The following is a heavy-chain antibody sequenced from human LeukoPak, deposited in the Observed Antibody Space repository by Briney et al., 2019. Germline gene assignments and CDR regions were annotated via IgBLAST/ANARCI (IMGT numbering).Heavy chain of an antibody. CDR1: GFTFSSYG. V-gene: IGHV3-33*01. CDR3: ARDLRLMVYAINAFDI. Sequence: GGSLRLSCAASGFTFSSYGMHWVRQAPGKGLEWVAVIWYDGSNKYYADSVKGRFTISRDNSKNTLYLQMNSLRAEDTAVYYCARDLRLMVYAINAFDIWGQGTMVTVSS. J-gene: IGHJ3*02. D-gene: IGHD2-8*01. CDR2: IWYDGSNK.